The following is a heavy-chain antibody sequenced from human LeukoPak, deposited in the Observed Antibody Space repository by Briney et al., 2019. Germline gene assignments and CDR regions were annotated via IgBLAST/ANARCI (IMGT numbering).Heavy chain of an antibody. CDR2: INPSGGST. CDR3: ARVGDSEYSSSWFDY. J-gene: IGHJ4*02. V-gene: IGHV1-46*01. Sequence: VASVKVSCKASGYTFTSYYMHWVRQAPGQGLEWMGIINPSGGSTSYAQKFQGRVTMTRDTSTSTVYMELCSLRSEDTAVYYCARVGDSEYSSSWFDYWGQGTLVTVSS. CDR1: GYTFTSYY. D-gene: IGHD6-13*01.